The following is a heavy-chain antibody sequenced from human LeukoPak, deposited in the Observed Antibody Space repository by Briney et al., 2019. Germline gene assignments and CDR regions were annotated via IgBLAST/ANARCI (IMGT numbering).Heavy chain of an antibody. CDR3: ARDTGYCSGGSCYHNYFDF. CDR1: GGSISSSNW. Sequence: SGTLSLTCAVSGGSISSSNWWSWVRQPPGKGLEWIGEIYHSGSTNYNPSLKSRVTISVDTSKNQFSLKLSSVTAADTAVYYCARDTGYCSGGSCYHNYFDFWGQGALVTVSS. CDR2: IYHSGST. D-gene: IGHD2-15*01. J-gene: IGHJ4*02. V-gene: IGHV4-4*02.